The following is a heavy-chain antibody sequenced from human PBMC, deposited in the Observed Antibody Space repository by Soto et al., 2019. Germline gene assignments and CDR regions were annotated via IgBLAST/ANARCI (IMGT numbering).Heavy chain of an antibody. Sequence: GGSLRLSCAASGFTFSSYAMHWVRQAPGKGLEWVAVISYDGSNKYYADSVKGRFTISRDNSKNTLYLQMNSLRAEDTAVYYCARDWGITTHYGMDVWGQGTTVTVSS. V-gene: IGHV3-30-3*01. CDR3: ARDWGITTHYGMDV. CDR1: GFTFSSYA. CDR2: ISYDGSNK. J-gene: IGHJ6*02. D-gene: IGHD3-16*01.